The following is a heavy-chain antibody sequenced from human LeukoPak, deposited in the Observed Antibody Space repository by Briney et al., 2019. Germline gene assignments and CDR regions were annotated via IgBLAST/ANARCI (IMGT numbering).Heavy chain of an antibody. D-gene: IGHD2-15*01. CDR3: AREGVHCSGRSCLKAY. J-gene: IGHJ4*02. Sequence: SGGSLRLSCAASGFTFSTYWMSWVCQAPGKGLEWVANIKKDGSEKYYMDSVKGRFTISRDNAENSLYLQMNSLRAEDTAVYYCAREGVHCSGRSCLKAYWGQGTQVTVSS. CDR2: IKKDGSEK. V-gene: IGHV3-7*03. CDR1: GFTFSTYW.